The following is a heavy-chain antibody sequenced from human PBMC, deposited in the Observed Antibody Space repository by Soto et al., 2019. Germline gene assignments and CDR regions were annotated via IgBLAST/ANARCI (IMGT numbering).Heavy chain of an antibody. Sequence: QVPLVESGGGVVQPGRSLRLSCAASGFIFSSYAIHWVRQAPGKGLEWVAVISHDGNNKYYADSVEGRFTISRDNSKNTLDLQMSSLRAEDTAVYYCADLRYFDWGQGTMVTVSS. D-gene: IGHD3-9*01. J-gene: IGHJ3*01. CDR2: ISHDGNNK. V-gene: IGHV3-30-3*01. CDR3: ADLRYFD. CDR1: GFIFSSYA.